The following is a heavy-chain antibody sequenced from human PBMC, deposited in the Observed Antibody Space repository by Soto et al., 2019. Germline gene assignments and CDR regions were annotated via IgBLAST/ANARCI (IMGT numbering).Heavy chain of an antibody. J-gene: IGHJ4*02. CDR2: ISGSGDST. CDR1: GFTFSSYA. D-gene: IGHD2-21*02. V-gene: IGHV3-23*01. Sequence: EVQLLESGGGLVQPGGSLRLSCAASGFTFSSYAMSWVRQAPGKGLEWVSSISGSGDSTYYADSVKDRFTISRDNSNNTLYLQLQSLRAEDTAVYFCATENIVGVTSGDFDYWGQGTLVTVSS. CDR3: ATENIVGVTSGDFDY.